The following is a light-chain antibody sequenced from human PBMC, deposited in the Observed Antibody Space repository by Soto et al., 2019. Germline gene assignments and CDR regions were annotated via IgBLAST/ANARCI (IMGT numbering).Light chain of an antibody. Sequence: DIVMTQSPATLSVSPGERATLSSRASQSVSNNLAWYQQRPGQAPSLLIYGASTRATGIPARFSGSGSGTEFTLTISSLQSEDLAVYYCQQYSKWPPITFGQGTRLEIK. CDR2: GAS. CDR3: QQYSKWPPIT. CDR1: QSVSNN. J-gene: IGKJ5*01. V-gene: IGKV3-15*01.